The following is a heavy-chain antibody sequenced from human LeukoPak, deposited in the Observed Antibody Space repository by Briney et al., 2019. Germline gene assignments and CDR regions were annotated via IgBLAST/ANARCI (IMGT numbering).Heavy chain of an antibody. CDR1: GFTFSAYS. CDR3: ARDYKYAFAN. D-gene: IGHD5-24*01. V-gene: IGHV3-48*01. J-gene: IGHJ4*02. Sequence: GGSLRLSSAASGFTFSAYSMNWVRQAPGKGLEWISYIGISSGNTKYADSVKGRFTISGDKAKNSLYLQMNSLRVEDTAVYYCARDYKYAFANWGQGTLVTVSS. CDR2: IGISSGNT.